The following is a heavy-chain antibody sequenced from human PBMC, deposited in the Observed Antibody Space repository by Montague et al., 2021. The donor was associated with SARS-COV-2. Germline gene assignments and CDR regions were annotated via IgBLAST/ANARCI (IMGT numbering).Heavy chain of an antibody. CDR2: IHYTGSS. Sequence: SETLSLTCSVSGGSIGSYYWSWLRRPPGKGLEWIGHIHYTGSSTYSPSFKSRVTISIDTPKNQFSLKLSSVTAADTAVYYCARSLVPSGTNYLAYWGQGALVTVSS. D-gene: IGHD2-8*01. V-gene: IGHV4-59*01. J-gene: IGHJ4*02. CDR1: GGSIGSYY. CDR3: ARSLVPSGTNYLAY.